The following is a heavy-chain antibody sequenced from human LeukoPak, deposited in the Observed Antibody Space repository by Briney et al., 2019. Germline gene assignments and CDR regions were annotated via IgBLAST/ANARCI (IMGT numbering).Heavy chain of an antibody. V-gene: IGHV4-4*07. D-gene: IGHD1-7*01. CDR3: ATTTYVGKGDAFDI. CDR1: GGSISSYY. Sequence: PSETLSLTCTVSGGSISSYYWSWIRQPAGQGLAWIGRIYNSGSTNYNPSRKSRVTMSVDTSKNQFPLKLSSVTAADTVVYYCATTTYVGKGDAFDIWGQGTMVTVSS. CDR2: IYNSGST. J-gene: IGHJ3*02.